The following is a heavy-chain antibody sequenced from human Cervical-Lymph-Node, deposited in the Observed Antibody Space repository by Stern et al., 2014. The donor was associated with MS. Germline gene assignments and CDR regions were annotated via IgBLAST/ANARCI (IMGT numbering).Heavy chain of an antibody. Sequence: VQLVQSGGGLAKPGEPLRLSCAAPGFTFSHYSINWVRQAPGKGLEWISSISNNSTHTYYADSVEGRFTISRDSAKDSVSLHMVSLRAEDTAVYYCARARVGDYARSPHLDSWGQGTLVTVSS. CDR3: ARARVGDYARSPHLDS. CDR2: ISNNSTHT. CDR1: GFTFSHYS. D-gene: IGHD4-17*01. J-gene: IGHJ4*02. V-gene: IGHV3-21*01.